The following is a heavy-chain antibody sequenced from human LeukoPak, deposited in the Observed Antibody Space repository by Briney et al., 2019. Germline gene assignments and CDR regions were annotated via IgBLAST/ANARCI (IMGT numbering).Heavy chain of an antibody. CDR3: ARQLPMTTVTTGRTFDI. CDR1: GGSISSYY. CDR2: INYSGST. J-gene: IGHJ3*02. D-gene: IGHD4-17*01. Sequence: SETLSLTCTVSGGSISSYYWSWIRQPPGKGLEWIGYINYSGSTNYDPSLKSRATMSVDTSKNQFSLKLNSVTAADTAVYYCARQLPMTTVTTGRTFDIWGQGTLVTVSS. V-gene: IGHV4-59*08.